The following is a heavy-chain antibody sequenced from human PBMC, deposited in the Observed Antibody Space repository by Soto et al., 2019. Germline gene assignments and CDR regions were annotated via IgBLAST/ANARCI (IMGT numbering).Heavy chain of an antibody. J-gene: IGHJ4*02. CDR3: ARESNSGWYYCDY. V-gene: IGHV3-7*03. CDR1: GFTFSSHW. CDR2: IKQDGGEE. Sequence: EVLLVESGGGLVQPGGSLRLSCAASGFTFSSHWMSWVRLAPGKGLEWVANIKQDGGEEYYVDSVKGRFTISRDNSKNSLDLQMNSLRDEDTAVYYCARESNSGWYYCDYWGQGTLVSVPS. D-gene: IGHD6-19*01.